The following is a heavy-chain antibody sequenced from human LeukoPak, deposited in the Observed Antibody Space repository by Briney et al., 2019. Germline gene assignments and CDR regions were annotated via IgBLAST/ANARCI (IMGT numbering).Heavy chain of an antibody. J-gene: IGHJ3*02. Sequence: SETLSLTCTVSGGSISSSSYYWGWIRQPPGKGLEWIGSIYYSGSTYYNPSLKSRVTISVGTSKNQFSLKLSSVTAADTAVYYCARAPGDLVLVKDAFDIWGQGTMVTVSS. CDR1: GGSISSSSYY. CDR2: IYYSGST. CDR3: ARAPGDLVLVKDAFDI. D-gene: IGHD2/OR15-2a*01. V-gene: IGHV4-39*07.